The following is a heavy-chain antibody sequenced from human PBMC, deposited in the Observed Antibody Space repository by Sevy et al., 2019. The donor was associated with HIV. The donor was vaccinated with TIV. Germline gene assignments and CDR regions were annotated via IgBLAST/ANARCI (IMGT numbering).Heavy chain of an antibody. V-gene: IGHV3-30*02. CDR2: IRYDGSNK. CDR1: GFTFSSYG. D-gene: IGHD3-16*01. CDR3: AKVQLNSGCYDWGPAALFY. J-gene: IGHJ4*02. Sequence: GGSLRLSCAASGFTFSSYGMHWVRQAPGKGLEWVAFIRYDGSNKYYADSLKGRFTISRDNSKNTLNLQMNSLRAEDTAGYYCAKVQLNSGCYDWGPAALFYWGQGTLVTVSS.